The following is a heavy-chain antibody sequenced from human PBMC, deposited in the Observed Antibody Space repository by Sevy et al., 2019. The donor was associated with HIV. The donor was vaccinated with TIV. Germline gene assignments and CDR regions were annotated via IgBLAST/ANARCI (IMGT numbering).Heavy chain of an antibody. V-gene: IGHV3-23*01. Sequence: GGSLRLSCAASGFTFSKYSMSWVRQPPGKGLEWVSTLYFGCNEINYEDSVKGRFTNSRDNSKNSVYLQMNNLRPEDKAVYYCAREGCTKPHDYWGQGTLVTVSS. CDR2: LYFGCNEI. CDR1: GFTFSKYS. CDR3: AREGCTKPHDY. D-gene: IGHD2-8*01. J-gene: IGHJ4*02.